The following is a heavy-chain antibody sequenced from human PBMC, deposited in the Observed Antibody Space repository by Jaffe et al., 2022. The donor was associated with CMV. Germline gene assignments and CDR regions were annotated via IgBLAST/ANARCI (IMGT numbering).Heavy chain of an antibody. Sequence: EVQLVQSGAEVKKPGESLKISCKGSGYSFTSYWIGWVRQMPGKGLEWMGIIYPGDSDTRYSPSFQGQVTISADKSISTAYLQWSSLKASDTAMYYCARIVDYSGSYGGIFDYWGQGTLVTVSS. J-gene: IGHJ4*02. V-gene: IGHV5-51*01. CDR1: GYSFTSYW. D-gene: IGHD1-26*01. CDR3: ARIVDYSGSYGGIFDY. CDR2: IYPGDSDT.